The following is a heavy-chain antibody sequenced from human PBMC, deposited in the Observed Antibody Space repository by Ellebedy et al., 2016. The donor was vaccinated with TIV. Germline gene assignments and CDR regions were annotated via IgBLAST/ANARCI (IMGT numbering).Heavy chain of an antibody. J-gene: IGHJ4*02. D-gene: IGHD2-15*01. CDR3: SRGGGCGGGTCYYPDF. Sequence: GESLKISCAASGFTFSTYSLNWVRQAPGEGLEWGSSISTLTNYADSVRGRFTISRDKAKNSLYLQMNSLRAEDTAVYYCSRGGGCGGGTCYYPDFWGQGTLVTVSS. CDR2: ISTLTNY. CDR1: GFTFSTYS. V-gene: IGHV3-21*01.